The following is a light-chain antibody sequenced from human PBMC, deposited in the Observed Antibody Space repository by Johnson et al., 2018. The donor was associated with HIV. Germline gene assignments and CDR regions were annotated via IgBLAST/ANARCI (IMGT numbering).Light chain of an antibody. V-gene: IGLV1-51*01. J-gene: IGLJ1*01. Sequence: QSVLTQPPSVSAAPGQKVTISCSGSSSNIGNNYVSWYQQLPGTAPKLLIYDDNKRPSGIPDRFSGSKSDTSATLAITALQTGDEADYYCGTWDSSLSSGGVFGTGTRVTVL. CDR3: GTWDSSLSSGGV. CDR1: SSNIGNNY. CDR2: DDN.